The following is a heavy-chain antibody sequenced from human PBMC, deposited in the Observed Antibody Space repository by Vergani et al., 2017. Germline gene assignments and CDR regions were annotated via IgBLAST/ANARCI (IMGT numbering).Heavy chain of an antibody. CDR2: INPNSGGT. V-gene: IGHV1-2*02. CDR1: GYTFTGYY. D-gene: IGHD2-2*03. CDR3: ARDGYCSSTSCYGWFDP. Sequence: QVQLVLSGAEVKKPGASVKVSCKASGYTFTGYYMHWVRQAPGQGLEWMGWINPNSGGTNYAQKFQGRVTMTRDTSISTAYMELSRLRSDDTAVYYCARDGYCSSTSCYGWFDPWGQGTLVTVSS. J-gene: IGHJ5*02.